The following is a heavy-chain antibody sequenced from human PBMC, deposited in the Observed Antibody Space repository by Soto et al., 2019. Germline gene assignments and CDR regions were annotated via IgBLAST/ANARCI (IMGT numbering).Heavy chain of an antibody. CDR1: GFTFSNYG. CDR2: ISYDGSNK. D-gene: IGHD3-16*01. V-gene: IGHV3-30*18. Sequence: QVQLVESGGGVVQPGRSMRLSCAASGFTFSNYGMLWVRQAPGKGLEWVAIISYDGSNKYYADSVKGRFTISRDNSKNTLYLEMNSLRPEDTAVYYCAKDASRGGSPFDYWGQGTLVTVSS. CDR3: AKDASRGGSPFDY. J-gene: IGHJ4*02.